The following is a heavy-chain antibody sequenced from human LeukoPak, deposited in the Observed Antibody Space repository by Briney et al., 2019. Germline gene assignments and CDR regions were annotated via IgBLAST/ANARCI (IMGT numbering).Heavy chain of an antibody. J-gene: IGHJ4*02. CDR1: RFTFSSYE. D-gene: IGHD6-13*01. CDR2: ISSSGGTK. Sequence: GGSLRLSCAASRFTFSSYEMNWVGQAPGKGLEWVSYISSSGGTKYYADSVKGRFTISRDNAKDSLFLQMNSLRAEDTALYYCAIASSSSCGPNSFDYWGQGTLVTVSS. CDR3: AIASSSSCGPNSFDY. V-gene: IGHV3-48*03.